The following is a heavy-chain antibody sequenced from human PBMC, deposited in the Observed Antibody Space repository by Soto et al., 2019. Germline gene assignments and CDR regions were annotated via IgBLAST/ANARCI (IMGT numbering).Heavy chain of an antibody. CDR2: IDWDDDK. Sequence: VSGPTLVNPTQTLTLTCTFSGFSLSTSGMRVSWIRQPPGKALEWLARIDWDDDKFYSTSLKTRLTISKDTSKNQVVLTMTNMDPVDTATYYCAREPSIAAAGDYYYYGVDVWGQGTTVTVSS. J-gene: IGHJ6*02. CDR1: GFSLSTSGMR. V-gene: IGHV2-70*04. CDR3: AREPSIAAAGDYYYYGVDV. D-gene: IGHD6-13*01.